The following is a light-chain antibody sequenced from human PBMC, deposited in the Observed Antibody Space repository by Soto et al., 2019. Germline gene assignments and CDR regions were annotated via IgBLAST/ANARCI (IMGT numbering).Light chain of an antibody. CDR1: QGISRY. V-gene: IGKV1-9*01. J-gene: IGKJ2*02. CDR2: AAS. CDR3: QQLNSYLGT. Sequence: QLTQSPSSLSASVGDRVTITCRASQGISRYLAWYQQKPGKAPELLIYAASTLQSGVPSRFIGTGSGTDFPLTISSLQPEDFANDYCQQLNSYLGTFGQGTKLESK.